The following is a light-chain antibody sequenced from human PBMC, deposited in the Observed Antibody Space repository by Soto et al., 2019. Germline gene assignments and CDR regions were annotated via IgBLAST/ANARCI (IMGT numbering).Light chain of an antibody. Sequence: EIVLTQSPATLSLSPGERATLSCRASQSLSSSSLAWYQQKPGQAPRLLIYDASNRATGIPARFSGSGSGTDFTLTISSLEPEDFAVYYCQQRSNWPPSITFGQGTRLEIK. CDR1: QSLSSSS. CDR2: DAS. CDR3: QQRSNWPPSIT. V-gene: IGKV3D-20*02. J-gene: IGKJ5*01.